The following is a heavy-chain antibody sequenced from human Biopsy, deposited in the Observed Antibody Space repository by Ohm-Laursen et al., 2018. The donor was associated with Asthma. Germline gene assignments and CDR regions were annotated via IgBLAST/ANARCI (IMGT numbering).Heavy chain of an antibody. Sequence: VSSVKVFCKTSGYTFNSAGITWVRQAPGQGLEWMGWISVYNGNTKVAQKLQDRVTMITDTSTGTAYMELRSLRSDDTAVYFCARAVDYSHYYGIDVWGQGTTVTVS. J-gene: IGHJ6*02. CDR1: GYTFNSAG. CDR3: ARAVDYSHYYGIDV. V-gene: IGHV1-18*01. CDR2: ISVYNGNT. D-gene: IGHD3-10*01.